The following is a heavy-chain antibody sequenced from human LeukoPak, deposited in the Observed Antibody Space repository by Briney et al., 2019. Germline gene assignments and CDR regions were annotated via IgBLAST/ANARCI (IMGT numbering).Heavy chain of an antibody. V-gene: IGHV3-7*03. D-gene: IGHD4-11*01. Sequence: PGGSLRLSCTASGFIFSNYWMSWIRQAPGRGPEWVASIKQDGTETHYVDSVKGRFTISKDNAKNSLYLQLDSLRVEDTAVYYCAREDHSNYQYWGQGILVTVSS. J-gene: IGHJ4*02. CDR3: AREDHSNYQY. CDR1: GFIFSNYW. CDR2: IKQDGTET.